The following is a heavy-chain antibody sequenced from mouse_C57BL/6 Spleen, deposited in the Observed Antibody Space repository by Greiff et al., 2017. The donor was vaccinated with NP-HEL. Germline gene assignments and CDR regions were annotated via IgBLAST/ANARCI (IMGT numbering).Heavy chain of an antibody. V-gene: IGHV1-82*01. CDR3: ARENRDYYYFDY. CDR1: GYAFSSSW. J-gene: IGHJ2*01. D-gene: IGHD2-13*01. CDR2: IYPGDGDT. Sequence: QVQLQQSGPELVKPGASVKISCKASGYAFSSSWMNWVKQRPGKGLEWIGRIYPGDGDTNYNGKFKGKATLTADKSSSTAYMQLSSLTSEDSAVYFCARENRDYYYFDYWGQGTTLTVSS.